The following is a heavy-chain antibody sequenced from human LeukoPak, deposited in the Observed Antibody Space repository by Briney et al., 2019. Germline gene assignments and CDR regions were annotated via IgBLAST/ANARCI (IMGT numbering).Heavy chain of an antibody. J-gene: IGHJ4*02. Sequence: SETLSLTCTVSGGSISSYYWSWIRQPPGKGLEWIGYIYYSGSTNYNPSLKSRVTISVDTSKNQFSLKLSSVTAADTAVYYCATRPPKVCTGGSCTDYWGQGTLVTVSS. CDR2: IYYSGST. CDR3: ATRPPKVCTGGSCTDY. CDR1: GGSISSYY. D-gene: IGHD2-15*01. V-gene: IGHV4-59*01.